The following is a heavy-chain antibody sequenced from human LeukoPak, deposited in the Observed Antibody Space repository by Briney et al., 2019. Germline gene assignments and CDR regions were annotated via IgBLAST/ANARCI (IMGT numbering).Heavy chain of an antibody. CDR2: ISGSGGST. CDR3: AKDSGQWLDIYYFDY. J-gene: IGHJ4*02. V-gene: IGHV3-23*01. CDR1: GFTFSSYA. Sequence: GGSLRLSCAASGFTFSSYAMSWVRQAPGKGLEWVSAISGSGGSTYYADSVKGRFTISRDNSKNTLYLQMNSLRAEDTAVYYCAKDSGQWLDIYYFDYWGQGTLVTVSS. D-gene: IGHD6-19*01.